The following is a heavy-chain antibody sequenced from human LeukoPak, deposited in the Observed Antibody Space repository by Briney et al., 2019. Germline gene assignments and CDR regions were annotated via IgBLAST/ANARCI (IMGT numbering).Heavy chain of an antibody. Sequence: SETLSLTCTVSGGSISSGGYYWSWIRQHPGKGLEWIGYIYYSGSTYYNPSLKSRVTISVDTSKNQFSLKLSSVTAADTAVYYCASSRGYSYGNRRDDYWGQGTLVSVSS. CDR2: IYYSGST. CDR1: GGSISSGGYY. J-gene: IGHJ4*02. V-gene: IGHV4-31*03. D-gene: IGHD5-18*01. CDR3: ASSRGYSYGNRRDDY.